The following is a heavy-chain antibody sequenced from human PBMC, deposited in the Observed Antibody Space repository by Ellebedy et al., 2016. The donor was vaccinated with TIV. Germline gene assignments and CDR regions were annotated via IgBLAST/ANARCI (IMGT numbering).Heavy chain of an antibody. D-gene: IGHD3-3*02. CDR3: ATSAGSCTFCYYYYYGMDV. Sequence: GESLKISCVASGFTFRSYAMHWVRQAPGKGVEGVAVISYDGSKKYHVDSVKGRFTISRDDSKNTLYLQMNSLRAEDTAVYYCATSAGSCTFCYYYYYGMDVWGQGTTVTVSS. CDR2: ISYDGSKK. J-gene: IGHJ6*02. V-gene: IGHV3-30*04. CDR1: GFTFRSYA.